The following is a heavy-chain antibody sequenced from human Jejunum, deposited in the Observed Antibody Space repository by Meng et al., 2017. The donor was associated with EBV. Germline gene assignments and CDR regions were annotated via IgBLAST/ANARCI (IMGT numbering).Heavy chain of an antibody. D-gene: IGHD2-8*01. CDR1: GFSFSGYW. J-gene: IGHJ4*02. CDR2: INQDGSGI. Sequence: ELQLVASXXXXVXXGGXLRLSCAASGFSFSGYWMEWVRQATGKGPVWVSRINQDGSGINYADFVKGRFTISRDNAKNTLYLQMNSLRVEDTAVYYCARGNHGPDYWGQGTLVTVSS. V-gene: IGHV3-74*01. CDR3: ARGNHGPDY.